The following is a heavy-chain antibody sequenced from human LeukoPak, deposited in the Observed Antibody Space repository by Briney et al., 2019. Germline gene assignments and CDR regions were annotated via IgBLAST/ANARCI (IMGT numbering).Heavy chain of an antibody. CDR1: GFTFSSYA. CDR3: ARDFALELRYFDWPTQGQPDY. D-gene: IGHD3-9*01. Sequence: GRSLRLSCAASGFTFSSYAMHWVRQAPGKGLEWVAVISYDGSNKYYADSVKGRFTISRDNSKNTLYLQTNSLRAEDTAVYYCARDFALELRYFDWPTQGQPDYWGQGTLVTVSS. CDR2: ISYDGSNK. V-gene: IGHV3-30*04. J-gene: IGHJ4*02.